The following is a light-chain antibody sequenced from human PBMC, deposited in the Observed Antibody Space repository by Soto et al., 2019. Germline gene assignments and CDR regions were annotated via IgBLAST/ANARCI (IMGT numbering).Light chain of an antibody. CDR2: DAS. V-gene: IGKV3-11*01. CDR3: HQRKHWPPIT. J-gene: IGKJ5*01. Sequence: EVVCTHSPAPLSFSPGERATLSLRARQSVDIYLACFQQKPGQAPRLLIYDASNRATGIPARFSGSGSGTDFTLTISSLEPEDFAVYYCHQRKHWPPITFGQGTRLEIK. CDR1: QSVDIY.